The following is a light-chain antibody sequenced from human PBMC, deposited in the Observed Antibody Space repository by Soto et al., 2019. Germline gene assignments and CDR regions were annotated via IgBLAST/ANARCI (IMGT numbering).Light chain of an antibody. V-gene: IGKV1-5*03. CDR1: QSISSW. CDR3: QQYNDNWT. J-gene: IGKJ1*01. Sequence: DIQMTQSPSTLSAPVGDRVTITCRASQSISSWLAWYQQKPGKAPKLLIYKASTLQSGIPSRFSGSGSGTELTLAISSLQPDDSAPYYCQQYNDNWTFGQGTKVEIK. CDR2: KAS.